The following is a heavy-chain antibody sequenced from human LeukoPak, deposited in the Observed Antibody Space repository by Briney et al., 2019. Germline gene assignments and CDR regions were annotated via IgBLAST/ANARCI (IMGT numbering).Heavy chain of an antibody. CDR2: IDERGSNA. CDR1: GFTFSNHW. CDR3: IRDEALWRLDY. J-gene: IGHJ4*02. Sequence: GGSLRLSCAASGFTFSNHWMHWVRQAPGKGLVWVSRIDERGSNAMHADSVKGRFSISRDNAKNTVNLQMNSLRAEDTGVYYCIRDEALWRLDYWGQGTLVTVSS. V-gene: IGHV3-74*03. D-gene: IGHD2-21*01.